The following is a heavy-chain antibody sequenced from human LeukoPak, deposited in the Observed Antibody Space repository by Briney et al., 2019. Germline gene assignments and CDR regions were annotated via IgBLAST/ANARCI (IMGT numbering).Heavy chain of an antibody. J-gene: IGHJ4*02. V-gene: IGHV1-46*01. Sequence: ASVKLSCKASGYRFTSYYMHWVRQAPGQGLEWMGIINPSGGSPTYAQKFQGRVTMTGDTSTSPVYMELSSLRSEDTAVYYCATAAASSGPGRYFDYWGQGTLVTVSS. CDR1: GYRFTSYY. D-gene: IGHD1-1*01. CDR2: INPSGGSP. CDR3: ATAAASSGPGRYFDY.